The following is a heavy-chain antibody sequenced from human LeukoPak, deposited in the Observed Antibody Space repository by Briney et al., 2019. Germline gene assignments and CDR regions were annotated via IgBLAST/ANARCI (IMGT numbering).Heavy chain of an antibody. V-gene: IGHV1-46*01. D-gene: IGHD1-26*01. CDR2: INPSSGTT. CDR1: GYTFTSYY. Sequence: GASVKVSFKASGYTFTSYYIHWVRQAPGQGLEWMGIINPSSGTTNYAQKFQGRVTMTRDTSTSTVYMELSSQRSEDTAVYYCARATNFYYDYGMAVWGQGTTVTVSS. J-gene: IGHJ6*02. CDR3: ARATNFYYDYGMAV.